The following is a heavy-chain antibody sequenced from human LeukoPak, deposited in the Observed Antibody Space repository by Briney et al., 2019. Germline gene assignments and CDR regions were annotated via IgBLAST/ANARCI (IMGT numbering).Heavy chain of an antibody. D-gene: IGHD4-17*01. V-gene: IGHV3-48*01. CDR2: ISRNSGSI. Sequence: GGSLRLSCVASGFTFSNYGMNWVRQAQGKGLEWVSYISRNSGSIYYAYSVKGRFTISRDNAKNSLYLQMDSLRAEDTAVYYCARPLDDYGDYVSYFHHWGQGTLVTVSS. CDR3: ARPLDDYGDYVSYFHH. CDR1: GFTFSNYG. J-gene: IGHJ1*01.